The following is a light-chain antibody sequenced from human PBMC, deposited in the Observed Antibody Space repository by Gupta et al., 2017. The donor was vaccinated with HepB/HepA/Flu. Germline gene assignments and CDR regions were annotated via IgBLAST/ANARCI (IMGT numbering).Light chain of an antibody. CDR3: SSYTSTTTLA. J-gene: IGLJ1*01. V-gene: IGLV2-14*03. Sequence: HSALTQPASVSGSPGQSITIYCTGTSRDVGGYNYVSWYQQYPGKAPKVMIYDVSNRPSGVSNRFSGSKSGNTASLTISGLQAEDEADYYCSSYTSTTTLAFGTGTKVTVL. CDR2: DVS. CDR1: SRDVGGYNY.